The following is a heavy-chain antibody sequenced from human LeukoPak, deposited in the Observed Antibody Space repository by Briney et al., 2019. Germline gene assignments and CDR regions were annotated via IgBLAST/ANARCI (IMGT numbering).Heavy chain of an antibody. D-gene: IGHD3-22*01. V-gene: IGHV3-72*01. J-gene: IGHJ3*02. CDR2: IRNRARSYTT. CDR3: AIFVNEYDNRGFSSDVFDI. Sequence: GRSLRLSSAASGVTFCDHYMDWGPQAPGKGLQVFARIRNRARSYTTQSAPSVKDKFTIARDDTENSLFLHMICLKTEDAAVYFCAIFVNEYDNRGFSSDVFDIWGQGTMVTVAS. CDR1: GVTFCDHY.